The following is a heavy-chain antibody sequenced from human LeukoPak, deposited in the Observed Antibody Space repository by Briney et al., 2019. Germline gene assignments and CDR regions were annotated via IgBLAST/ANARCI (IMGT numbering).Heavy chain of an antibody. J-gene: IGHJ4*02. D-gene: IGHD2-2*01. Sequence: SETLSLTCAVYGGSFSGYYWSWIRQPPGKGLEWIGEINHSGSTNYNPSLKSRVTISVDTSKNQFSLKLSSVTAADTAVHYCARGRRYCSSTSCYRVLPEDYWGQGTLVTVSS. CDR3: ARGRRYCSSTSCYRVLPEDY. CDR1: GGSFSGYY. V-gene: IGHV4-34*01. CDR2: INHSGST.